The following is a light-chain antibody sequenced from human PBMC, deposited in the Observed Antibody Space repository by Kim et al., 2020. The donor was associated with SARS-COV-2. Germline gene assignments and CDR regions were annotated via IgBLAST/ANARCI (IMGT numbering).Light chain of an antibody. CDR1: SSDVGGHNF. CDR3: CSFAPGVTWV. J-gene: IGLJ3*02. V-gene: IGLV2-23*01. Sequence: QSALTQPASVSGSPGQSITISCTGTSSDVGGHNFVSWYQQHPGKAPKLMIYGDSKRPSGISNRFSASKSGNTASLTISGLQDEDEADYYCCSFAPGVTWVFGGGTKL. CDR2: GDS.